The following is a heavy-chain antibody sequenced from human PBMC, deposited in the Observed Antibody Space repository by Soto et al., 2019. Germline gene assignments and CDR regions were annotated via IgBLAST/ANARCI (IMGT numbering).Heavy chain of an antibody. D-gene: IGHD6-6*01. CDR2: ISGSGGST. Sequence: GGSLRLSCAASGFTFSSYAMSWVRQAPGKGLEWVSAISGSGGSTYYADSVKGRFTISRDNSKNTLYLQMNSLRAEDTAVYYCASTRFIAARGHYYFDYWGQGTLVTVSS. V-gene: IGHV3-23*01. CDR1: GFTFSSYA. CDR3: ASTRFIAARGHYYFDY. J-gene: IGHJ4*02.